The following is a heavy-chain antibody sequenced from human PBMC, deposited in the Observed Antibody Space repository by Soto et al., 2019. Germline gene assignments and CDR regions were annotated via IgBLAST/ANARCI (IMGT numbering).Heavy chain of an antibody. D-gene: IGHD1-1*01. J-gene: IGHJ4*02. CDR2: INVGNGNT. V-gene: IGHV1-3*01. CDR3: AREGVHYTPLDH. Sequence: ASVKVSCKASGYTFTDYAIHWVRQAPGQGLEWMGWINVGNGNTGYSRKFQGRVTNARDMSASTAYIEVTSLTSEDTAIYYCAREGVHYTPLDHWGQGTLVTVSS. CDR1: GYTFTDYA.